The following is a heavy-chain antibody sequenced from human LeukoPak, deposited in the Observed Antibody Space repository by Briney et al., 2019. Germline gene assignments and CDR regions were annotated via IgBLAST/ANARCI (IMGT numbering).Heavy chain of an antibody. V-gene: IGHV4-39*01. CDR2: FFDSGST. CDR1: GDSVSSSGSY. J-gene: IGHJ5*02. CDR3: ARGPGIQLWLLVRRWFDP. Sequence: SETLSLTCTVSGDSVSSSGSYRGWIRQPPGKGLEWIGSFFDSGSTHYNPSLKSRVTISVDTSKNQFSLRLSSVTAADTAVYYCARGPGIQLWLLVRRWFDPWGQGTLVTVSS. D-gene: IGHD5-18*01.